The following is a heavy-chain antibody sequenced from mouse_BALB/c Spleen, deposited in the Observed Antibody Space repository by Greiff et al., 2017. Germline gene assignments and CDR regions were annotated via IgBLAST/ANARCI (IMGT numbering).Heavy chain of an antibody. V-gene: IGHV14-3*02. CDR1: GFNIKDTY. CDR3: ASQSAFDY. CDR2: IDPANGNT. J-gene: IGHJ2*01. Sequence: VQLKESGAELVKPGASVKLSCTASGFNIKDTYMHWVKQRPEQGLEWIGRIDPANGNTKYDPKFQGKATITADTSSNTAYLQLSSLTSEDTAVYYCASQSAFDYWGQGTTLTVSS.